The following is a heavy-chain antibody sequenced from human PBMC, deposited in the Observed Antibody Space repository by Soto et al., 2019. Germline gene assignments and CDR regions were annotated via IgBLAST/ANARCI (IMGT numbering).Heavy chain of an antibody. J-gene: IGHJ4*02. D-gene: IGHD6-19*01. CDR2: IYYSGST. CDR1: GGSISSSSYY. V-gene: IGHV4-39*01. CDR3: ARSSSYSSGWYRFGILDY. Sequence: PSETLSLTCTVSGGSISSSSYYWGWIRQPPGKGLEWIGSIYYSGSTYYNPSLKSRVTISVDTSKNQFSLKLSSVTAADTAVYYCARSSSYSSGWYRFGILDYWGQGTLVTVS.